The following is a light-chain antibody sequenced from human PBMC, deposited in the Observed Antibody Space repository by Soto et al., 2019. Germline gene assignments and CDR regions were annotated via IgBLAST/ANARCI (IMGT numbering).Light chain of an antibody. CDR2: GAS. V-gene: IGKV3-20*01. Sequence: EIVLTQSPGTLSLSPGERATLSYRASQSVRSNYLAWYQQKPGQAPRLLIYGASSRATGFPDRFSGSGSGTDFTLTISRLEPEDFALYYCQQYGSSPLTFGGGTKVEIK. CDR3: QQYGSSPLT. CDR1: QSVRSNY. J-gene: IGKJ4*01.